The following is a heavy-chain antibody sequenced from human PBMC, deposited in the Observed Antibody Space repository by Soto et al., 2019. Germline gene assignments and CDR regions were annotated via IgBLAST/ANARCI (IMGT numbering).Heavy chain of an antibody. CDR1: GYTFSSYS. D-gene: IGHD1-26*01. V-gene: IGHV1-69*02. J-gene: IGHJ4*02. Sequence: QVQLVQSGTEVKKPGSSVKVSCKASGYTFSSYSIGWVRQAPGQGLEWMGSVVPVLGISNYAQRFQGRVTITADRSTSTAYLELNSLTSEDTAVYFCARGAVDQPLLAVFWGQGTLVAVSS. CDR2: VVPVLGIS. CDR3: ARGAVDQPLLAVF.